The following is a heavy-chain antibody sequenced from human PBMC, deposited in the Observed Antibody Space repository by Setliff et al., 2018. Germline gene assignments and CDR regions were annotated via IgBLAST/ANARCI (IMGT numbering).Heavy chain of an antibody. CDR3: AREWGSNGWAFDI. D-gene: IGHD3-16*01. CDR2: IYHSGST. Sequence: PSETLSLTCAVSGYSISSGYYWGWIRQPPGKGLEWIGNIYHSGSTYYNPSLKSRVTISVDTSKNQFSLKLSSVTAADTAVYYCAREWGSNGWAFDIWGQGTMVTVSS. J-gene: IGHJ3*02. CDR1: GYSISSGYY. V-gene: IGHV4-38-2*02.